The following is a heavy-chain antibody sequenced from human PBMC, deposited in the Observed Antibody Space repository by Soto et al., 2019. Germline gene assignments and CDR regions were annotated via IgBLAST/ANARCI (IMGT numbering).Heavy chain of an antibody. CDR3: ARELSQGYDFWSGYYIREPYYYYYGMDV. CDR1: GFTFSSYS. J-gene: IGHJ6*02. CDR2: ISSSSYI. D-gene: IGHD3-3*01. V-gene: IGHV3-21*01. Sequence: PGGSLRLSCSASGFTFSSYSMNWVRQAPGKGLEWVSSISSSSYIYYADSVKGRFTISRDNAKNSLYLQMNSLRAEDTAVYYCARELSQGYDFWSGYYIREPYYYYYGMDVWGQGTTVTVSS.